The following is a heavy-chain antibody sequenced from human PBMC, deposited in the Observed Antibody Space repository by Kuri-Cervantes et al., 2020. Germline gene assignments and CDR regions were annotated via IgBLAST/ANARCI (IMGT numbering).Heavy chain of an antibody. CDR3: ARDAPGYSSSWYIPNFDY. Sequence: ASVKVSCKASGYTFTSYGISWVRQAPGQGLEWMGWISAYNGNTNYAQKPQGRVTMTTDTSTSTAYMELRSLRSDDTAVYYCARDAPGYSSSWYIPNFDYWGQGTLVTVSS. D-gene: IGHD6-13*01. CDR1: GYTFTSYG. CDR2: ISAYNGNT. J-gene: IGHJ4*02. V-gene: IGHV1-18*01.